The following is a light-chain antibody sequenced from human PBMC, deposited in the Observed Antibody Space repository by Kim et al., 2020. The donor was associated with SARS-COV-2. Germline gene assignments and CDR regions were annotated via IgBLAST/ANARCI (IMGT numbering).Light chain of an antibody. J-gene: IGLJ2*01. CDR1: SSDVGSYNL. Sequence: QSALIQPASVSGSPGQSITISCTGTSSDVGSYNLVSWYQQHPGKAPKLMIYEVSKRPSGVSNRFSGSKSGNTASLTISGLQAEDEADYYCCSYAGSSTSVVFGGGTQLTVL. V-gene: IGLV2-23*02. CDR3: CSYAGSSTSVV. CDR2: EVS.